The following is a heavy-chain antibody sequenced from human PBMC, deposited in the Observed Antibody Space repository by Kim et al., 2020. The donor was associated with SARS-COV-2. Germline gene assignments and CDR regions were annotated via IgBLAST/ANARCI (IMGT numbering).Heavy chain of an antibody. CDR1: GYTFTSYD. CDR2: MNPNSGNT. V-gene: IGHV1-8*01. Sequence: ASVKVSCKASGYTFTSYDINWVRQATGQGLEWMGWMNPNSGNTGYAQKFQGRVTMTRNTSISTAYMELSGLRSEDTAVYYCVRRITIFGVGWPWGQGTLVTVSS. J-gene: IGHJ5*02. D-gene: IGHD3-3*01. CDR3: VRRITIFGVGWP.